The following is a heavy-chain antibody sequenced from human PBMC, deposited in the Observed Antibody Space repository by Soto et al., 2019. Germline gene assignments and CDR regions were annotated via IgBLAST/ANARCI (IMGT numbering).Heavy chain of an antibody. CDR3: VRDLDGSGSYYHDY. V-gene: IGHV1-18*01. J-gene: IGHJ4*01. CDR1: GYNFINYG. D-gene: IGHD3-10*01. Sequence: GASVKVSCKASGYNFINYGITWVRQAPGQGLEWMGWIRVHNGNTNYAQKLQGRVTMTTDTSTSTAYMELRSLRSDDTAVYYCVRDLDGSGSYYHDYWG. CDR2: IRVHNGNT.